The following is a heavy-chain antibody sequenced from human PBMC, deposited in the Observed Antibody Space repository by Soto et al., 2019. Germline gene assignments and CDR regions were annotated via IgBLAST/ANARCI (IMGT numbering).Heavy chain of an antibody. J-gene: IGHJ3*02. V-gene: IGHV1-18*01. Sequence: ASVKVSCKASGYTFTSYGISWVRQAPGQGLEWMGWISAYNGNTNYAQKLQGRVTMTTDTSTSTAYMELRSLRSDDTAVYYCARNYDYIWGSYHAFDIWGQGTMVTVSS. CDR2: ISAYNGNT. CDR1: GYTFTSYG. CDR3: ARNYDYIWGSYHAFDI. D-gene: IGHD3-16*02.